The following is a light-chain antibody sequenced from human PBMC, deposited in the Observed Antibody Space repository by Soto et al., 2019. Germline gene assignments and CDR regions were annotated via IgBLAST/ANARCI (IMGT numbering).Light chain of an antibody. V-gene: IGKV1-39*01. CDR1: QSISSY. CDR2: AAY. Sequence: DIQMTQSPSSLSASVGDRVTITCRASQSISSYLDWYQQKPGKAPQLLIYAAYSLQSGVPSRFSGSGSGTDFTITISSLQPEDFATYYCQQSYSTPPYTFGQGTKLEIK. CDR3: QQSYSTPPYT. J-gene: IGKJ2*01.